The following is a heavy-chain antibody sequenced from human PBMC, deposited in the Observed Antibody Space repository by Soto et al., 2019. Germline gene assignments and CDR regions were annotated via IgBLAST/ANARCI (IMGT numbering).Heavy chain of an antibody. J-gene: IGHJ4*02. CDR3: AREYHLGFVVVVAATPLDY. CDR2: ISYDGSNK. D-gene: IGHD2-15*01. V-gene: IGHV3-30-3*01. Sequence: PGGSLRLSCAASGFTFSSYAMHWVRQAPGKGLEWVAVISYDGSNKYYADSVKGRFTISRDNSKNTLYLQMNSLRAEDTAVYYCAREYHLGFVVVVAATPLDYWGQGTLVTVSS. CDR1: GFTFSSYA.